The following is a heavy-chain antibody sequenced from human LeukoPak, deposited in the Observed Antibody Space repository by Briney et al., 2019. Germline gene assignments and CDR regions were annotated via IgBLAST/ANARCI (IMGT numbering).Heavy chain of an antibody. CDR2: INSDGSST. CDR3: AKKAQYNGNYPLDY. Sequence: PGGSLRLSCAASGFTFSSYWMHWVRRAPGKGLVWVSRINSDGSSTSYADSVKGRFTISRDNSKNTLYLQMNSLRAEDTALYFCAKKAQYNGNYPLDYWGQGTLVTVSS. J-gene: IGHJ4*02. CDR1: GFTFSSYW. V-gene: IGHV3-74*01. D-gene: IGHD1-26*01.